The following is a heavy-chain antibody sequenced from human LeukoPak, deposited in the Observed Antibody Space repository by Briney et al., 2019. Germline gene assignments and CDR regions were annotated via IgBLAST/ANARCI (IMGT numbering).Heavy chain of an antibody. CDR3: ARDLGQYYDTSDNWFDP. CDR2: INSDGINT. D-gene: IGHD3-22*01. CDR1: GFTFSNYW. Sequence: PWGSLRLSCAASGFTFSNYWMHWVRQAPGKGLVWVSRINSDGINTSYADSVKGRFTISRDNAKNTLNLQMNGLRAEDTAVYYCARDLGQYYDTSDNWFDPWGQGTLVTVSS. V-gene: IGHV3-74*01. J-gene: IGHJ5*02.